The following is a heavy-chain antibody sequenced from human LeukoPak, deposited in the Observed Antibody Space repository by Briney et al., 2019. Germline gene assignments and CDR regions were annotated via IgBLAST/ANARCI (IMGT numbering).Heavy chain of an antibody. D-gene: IGHD6-19*01. J-gene: IGHJ4*02. CDR1: GGSISSYY. CDR2: IHYSGST. V-gene: IGHV4-59*01. CDR3: ARTDRSGWYVFDY. Sequence: SETLSLTCTVAGGSISSYYWSWIRQPPGKGLELIGHIHYSGSTNHNPSLKSRVTISVDTSKNQFSLKLSTVTAADTPVYYCARTDRSGWYVFDYWGQGTLVTVSS.